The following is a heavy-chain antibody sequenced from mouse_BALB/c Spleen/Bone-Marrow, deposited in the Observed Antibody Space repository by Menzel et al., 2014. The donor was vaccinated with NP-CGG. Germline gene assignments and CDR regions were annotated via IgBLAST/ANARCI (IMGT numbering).Heavy chain of an antibody. CDR1: GYTFTDYA. CDR3: AREVRAPWYAMDY. D-gene: IGHD2-14*01. J-gene: IGHJ4*01. Sequence: VQVVESGPEVVRPGVSVKISCKGPGYTFTDYAMHWVKQSHAKSLEWIGVISTYNGNTNYNQKFKGKATMTVDKSSSTAYMELARLTSEDSAIYYCAREVRAPWYAMDYWGQGTSVTVSS. CDR2: ISTYNGNT. V-gene: IGHV1-67*01.